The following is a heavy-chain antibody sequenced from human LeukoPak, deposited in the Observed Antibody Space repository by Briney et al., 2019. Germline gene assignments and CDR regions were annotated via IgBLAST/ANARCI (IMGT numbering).Heavy chain of an antibody. Sequence: ASVKVSCKTSGYTFTIYGISWVRQPPGQGLEWMGLISAYGNTNYAQNLQGRVPMTTDQTTSNAYMELRNLKSDDTGVYYCARGIIGYYFDYWGQGTLVTVSS. CDR3: ARGIIGYYFDY. V-gene: IGHV1-18*01. CDR2: ISAYGNT. J-gene: IGHJ4*02. CDR1: GYTFTIYG. D-gene: IGHD2-15*01.